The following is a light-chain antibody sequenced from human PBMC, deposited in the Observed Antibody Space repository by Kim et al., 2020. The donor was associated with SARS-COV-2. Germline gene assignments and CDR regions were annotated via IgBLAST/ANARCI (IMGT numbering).Light chain of an antibody. CDR3: QSWGTGLWV. J-gene: IGLJ3*02. CDR1: SGHSGHA. V-gene: IGLV4-69*01. Sequence: QLVLTQSPSASASLGASVKLTCTLNSGHSGHAIAWHQQQPKKGPRYLMKVDSDGSHTKGDGIPDRFSGSSSGAERYLSISSLQSEDEADYYCQSWGTGLWVFGGGTQLTVL. CDR2: VDSDGSH.